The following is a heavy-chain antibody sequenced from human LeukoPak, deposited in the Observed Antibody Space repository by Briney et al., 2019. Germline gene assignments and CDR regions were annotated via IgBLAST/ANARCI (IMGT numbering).Heavy chain of an antibody. J-gene: IGHJ4*02. Sequence: GGPLRPSCAPSGFTFSSYWMRWGPHAPGKGLVWVSRLNSDGSSTSHADSVKGRFPISRDNAETTLHLQMNNLSAEDTAVYYCARASNRNSINFDYWGQGALVTVSS. D-gene: IGHD1-7*01. CDR3: ARASNRNSINFDY. V-gene: IGHV3-74*01. CDR2: LNSDGSST. CDR1: GFTFSSYW.